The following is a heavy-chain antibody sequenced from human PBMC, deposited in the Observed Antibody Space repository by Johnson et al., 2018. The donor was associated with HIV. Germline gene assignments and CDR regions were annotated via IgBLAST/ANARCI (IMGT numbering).Heavy chain of an antibody. V-gene: IGHV3-66*01. Sequence: VQLVESGGGLVQPGGSLRLSCAASGFTVSTKYMSWVRQAPGKGLEWVSVFYSGGSSYYADSVKGRFTISGYNSKNTLYLQMNSLRAEDTALYYCARACRDGYTCDAFDIWGQGTMVTVSS. CDR3: ARACRDGYTCDAFDI. CDR1: GFTVSTKY. J-gene: IGHJ3*02. CDR2: FYSGGSS. D-gene: IGHD5-24*01.